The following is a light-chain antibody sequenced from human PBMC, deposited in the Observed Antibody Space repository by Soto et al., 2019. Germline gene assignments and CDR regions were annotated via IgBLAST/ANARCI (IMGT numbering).Light chain of an antibody. Sequence: QSVLTQPASVSGSPGQSITISCTGTSSDVGSYNYVSWYQQHPGKAPKLMIYDVSNRPSGVSIRFSGSKSGNTASLTISGLQAEDEADYYCSSYTSSSTLYVFGTGTKVTVL. CDR3: SSYTSSSTLYV. CDR1: SSDVGSYNY. CDR2: DVS. J-gene: IGLJ1*01. V-gene: IGLV2-14*01.